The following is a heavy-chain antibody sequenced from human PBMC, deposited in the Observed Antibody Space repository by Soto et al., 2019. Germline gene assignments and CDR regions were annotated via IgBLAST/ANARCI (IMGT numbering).Heavy chain of an antibody. D-gene: IGHD2-21*02. J-gene: IGHJ5*02. CDR1: GGTFSSYA. CDR3: ARDRAYCGGDCYFRWFDP. V-gene: IGHV1-69*13. Sequence: SVKVSCKASGGTFSSYAISWVRQAPGQGLEWMGGIIPIFGTANYAQKFQGRVTITADESTSTAYMELSSLRSEDTAVYYCARDRAYCGGDCYFRWFDPWGQGTLVTVSS. CDR2: IIPIFGTA.